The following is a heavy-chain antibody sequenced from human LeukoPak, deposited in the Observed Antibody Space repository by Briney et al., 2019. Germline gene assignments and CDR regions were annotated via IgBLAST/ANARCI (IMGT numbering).Heavy chain of an antibody. Sequence: SETLSLTCAVYGGSFSGYYWSWIRQPPGKGLEWIGEINHSGSNNYNPSLKSRVTISVDTSKNQFSLKLSSVTAADTAVYYCARDDGYNVGLDYWGQGTLVTVSS. CDR2: INHSGSN. V-gene: IGHV4-34*01. D-gene: IGHD5-24*01. CDR3: ARDDGYNVGLDY. J-gene: IGHJ4*02. CDR1: GGSFSGYY.